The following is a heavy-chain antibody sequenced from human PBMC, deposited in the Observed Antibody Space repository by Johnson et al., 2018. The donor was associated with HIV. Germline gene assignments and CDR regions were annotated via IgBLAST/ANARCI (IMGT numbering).Heavy chain of an antibody. J-gene: IGHJ3*02. CDR3: ARDTYSSDACDI. D-gene: IGHD4-11*01. Sequence: VQLVESGGGLVTPGGSLRLSCVASGFTFDDYGMSWVRQAPGKGLEWVSGIPWNGGSTGYAESVKGRFTISRDNAKNSLYLQMNSLRAEDTALYYCARDTYSSDACDIWGQGTMVTVSS. CDR2: IPWNGGST. V-gene: IGHV3-20*04. CDR1: GFTFDDYG.